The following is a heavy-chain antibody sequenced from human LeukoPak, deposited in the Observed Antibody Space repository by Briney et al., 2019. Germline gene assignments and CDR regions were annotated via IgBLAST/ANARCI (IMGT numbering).Heavy chain of an antibody. D-gene: IGHD6-19*01. Sequence: GRSLRLSCAASGFTFSSYGMHWVRQAPGKGLEWVAVISYDGSNKYYADSVKGRFTISRDNSKNTLYLQMNSLRAEDTAVYYCAHMYSSGWYGNYWGQGTLVTVSS. V-gene: IGHV3-30*03. CDR1: GFTFSSYG. CDR2: ISYDGSNK. J-gene: IGHJ4*02. CDR3: AHMYSSGWYGNY.